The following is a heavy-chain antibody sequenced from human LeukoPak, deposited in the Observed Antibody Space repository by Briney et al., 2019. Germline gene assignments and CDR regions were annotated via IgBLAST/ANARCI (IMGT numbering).Heavy chain of an antibody. CDR3: AKVGDWNDAYYFDY. D-gene: IGHD1-1*01. CDR2: NSGSGGSA. CDR1: GFIFSSYA. J-gene: IGHJ4*02. Sequence: PGGSLRLSCAASGFIFSSYAMSWVRQAPGKGLEWVSANSGSGGSAYYADSVKGRFTISRDNSKNTLYLQMNSLRAEDTAVYYCAKVGDWNDAYYFDYWGQGTLVTVSS. V-gene: IGHV3-23*01.